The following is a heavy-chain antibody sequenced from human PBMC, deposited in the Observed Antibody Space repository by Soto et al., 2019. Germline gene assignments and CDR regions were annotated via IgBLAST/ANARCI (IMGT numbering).Heavy chain of an antibody. J-gene: IGHJ4*02. V-gene: IGHV3-74*01. CDR2: ISDDGSTT. Sequence: GGSLRLSCEVSGFTFSPYWMHWVRQVPGKGLIWVSRISDDGSTTTYADSVKGRFTISRDNAKNTLYLQMNSLRADDTGLYYCTRGPRVSSTGTGAHWGQGTLVTVSS. CDR1: GFTFSPYW. CDR3: TRGPRVSSTGTGAH. D-gene: IGHD1-1*01.